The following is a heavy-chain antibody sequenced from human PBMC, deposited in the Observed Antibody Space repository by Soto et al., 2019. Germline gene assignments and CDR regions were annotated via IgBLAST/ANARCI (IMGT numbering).Heavy chain of an antibody. D-gene: IGHD3-22*01. V-gene: IGHV4-59*12. CDR3: ARPYDSNGYAKEFAS. Sequence: QMVLQESGPGLVKPSETLSLTCSVSGRSITSYYWSWVRQPPGKGLEWIGYIYDNGITSQNPSLKSRLTMSADTSQNQFSLKRTSVTGADTAVYFCARPYDSNGYAKEFASWGQGILVTVTS. CDR2: IYDNGIT. CDR1: GRSITSYY. J-gene: IGHJ4*02.